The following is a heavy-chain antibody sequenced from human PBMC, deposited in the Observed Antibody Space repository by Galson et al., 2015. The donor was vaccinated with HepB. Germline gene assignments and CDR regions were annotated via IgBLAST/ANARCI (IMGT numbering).Heavy chain of an antibody. D-gene: IGHD2-2*01. J-gene: IGHJ6*02. CDR3: ARQPADIVVVPAAIPSYGMDV. CDR2: IDPSDSYT. V-gene: IGHV5-10-1*01. Sequence: QSGAEVKKPGESLKISCKGSGYSFTSYWIGWVRQMPGKGLEWMGRIDPSDSYTNYSPSFQGHVTISADKSISTAYLQWSSLKASDTAMYYCARQPADIVVVPAAIPSYGMDVWGQGTTVTVSS. CDR1: GYSFTSYW.